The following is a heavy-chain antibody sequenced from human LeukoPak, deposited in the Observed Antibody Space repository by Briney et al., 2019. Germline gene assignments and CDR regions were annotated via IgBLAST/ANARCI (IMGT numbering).Heavy chain of an antibody. Sequence: ASVTVSCKVSGYTLTELSMHWVRQAPGKGLEWMGGIDPEDGETIYAQKFQGRVTMTEDTSTDTAYMELSSLRSEDTAVYYCATVLSGSFDLWGRGTLVTVSS. J-gene: IGHJ2*01. V-gene: IGHV1-24*01. D-gene: IGHD1-26*01. CDR1: GYTLTELS. CDR2: IDPEDGET. CDR3: ATVLSGSFDL.